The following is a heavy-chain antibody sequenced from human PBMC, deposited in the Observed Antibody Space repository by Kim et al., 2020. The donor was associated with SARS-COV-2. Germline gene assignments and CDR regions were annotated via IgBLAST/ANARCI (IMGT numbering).Heavy chain of an antibody. CDR3: AAGGLRPDIVVANLDY. J-gene: IGHJ4*02. Sequence: KFQERVTITRDMSTSTAYMELSSLRSEDTAVYYCAAGGLRPDIVVANLDYWGQGTLVTVSS. V-gene: IGHV1-58*01. D-gene: IGHD2-2*01.